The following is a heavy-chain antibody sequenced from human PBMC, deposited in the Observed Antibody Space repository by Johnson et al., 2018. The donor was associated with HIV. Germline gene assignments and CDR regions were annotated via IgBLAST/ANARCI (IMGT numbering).Heavy chain of an antibody. J-gene: IGHJ3*02. CDR1: GFTVSSNY. CDR3: AREEGTDILTRGDAFDI. CDR2: IYDGGTT. V-gene: IGHV3-66*01. Sequence: MLLVESGGGVVQPERSLRLSCAASGFTVSSNYMSWVRQAPGKGLEWVSFIYDGGTTYYADSVKGRFTMSRDNAKKSLYLQMNSLRAEDTAVYYCAREEGTDILTRGDAFDIWGQGTMVTVSS. D-gene: IGHD3-9*01.